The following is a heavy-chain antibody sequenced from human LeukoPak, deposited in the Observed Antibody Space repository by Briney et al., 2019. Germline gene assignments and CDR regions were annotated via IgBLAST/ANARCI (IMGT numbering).Heavy chain of an antibody. J-gene: IGHJ4*02. V-gene: IGHV3-7*01. CDR3: ARDHAYRADY. Sequence: GGSLRLSCAASGFTFSNDWMCWVRQAPGKGLEWVANINQDESKKYYADSVKGRFTISRGNAKNSLYLQMSGLTAEDTAIYYCARDHAYRADYWGQGTLVTVSS. CDR1: GFTFSNDW. D-gene: IGHD2-2*01. CDR2: INQDESKK.